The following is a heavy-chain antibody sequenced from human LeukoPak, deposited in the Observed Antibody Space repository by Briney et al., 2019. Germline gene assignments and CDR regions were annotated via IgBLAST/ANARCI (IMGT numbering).Heavy chain of an antibody. CDR1: GYRFTIYW. J-gene: IGHJ2*01. V-gene: IGHV5-51*01. CDR2: LYPGDYDT. Sequence: PRESLHISCMGSGYRFTIYWIAWMRQMPGKGLEWMGNLYPGDYDTSNSSSFQGHVTITADKYHSTAYLQWRSLTASATAMFYCATVFGSGSHLDLYCDLCGRGTLVTVS. CDR3: ATVFGSGSHLDLYCDL. D-gene: IGHD1-26*01.